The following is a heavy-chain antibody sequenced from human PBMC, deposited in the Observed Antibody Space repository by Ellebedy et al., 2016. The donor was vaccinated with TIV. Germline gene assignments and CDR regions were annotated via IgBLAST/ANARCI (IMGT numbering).Heavy chain of an antibody. CDR3: ARRGNYLGDAFDI. Sequence: GGSLRLXXAASGFTFNFYSMNWVRQAAGKGLEWISYIVGTGTTTYYADSVKGRFTISRDDAKNSLYLHMNSLRDGDTAVYYCARRGNYLGDAFDIWGQGAMVIVSS. CDR2: IVGTGTTT. D-gene: IGHD1-26*01. V-gene: IGHV3-48*02. J-gene: IGHJ3*02. CDR1: GFTFNFYS.